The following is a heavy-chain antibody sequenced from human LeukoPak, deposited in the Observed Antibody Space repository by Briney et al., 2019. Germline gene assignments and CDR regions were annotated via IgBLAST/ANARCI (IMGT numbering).Heavy chain of an antibody. CDR2: IYYSGNT. V-gene: IGHV4-59*12. CDR3: TRAYYYDSSGSLNWFDP. J-gene: IGHJ5*02. D-gene: IGHD3-22*01. CDR1: GGSISSYY. Sequence: SETLSLTCTVSGGSISSYYWLWIRQPPGKGLEWIGFIYYSGNTNYNPSLKSRVTISVDTSKNQVSLKLRSVTPEDTAVYYCTRAYYYDSSGSLNWFDPWGQGTLVTVSS.